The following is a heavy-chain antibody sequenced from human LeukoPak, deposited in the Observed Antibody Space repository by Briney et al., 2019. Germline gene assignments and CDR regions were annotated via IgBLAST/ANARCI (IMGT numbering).Heavy chain of an antibody. CDR3: ASTVTTKSRLFDP. CDR1: GYTFTSYD. CDR2: INPSGGST. J-gene: IGHJ5*02. Sequence: ASVKVSCKASGYTFTSYDINWVRQAPGQGLEWMGIINPSGGSTSYAQKFQGRVTMTRDMSTSTVYMELSSLRSEDTAVYYCASTVTTKSRLFDPWGQGTLVTVSS. D-gene: IGHD4-17*01. V-gene: IGHV1-46*01.